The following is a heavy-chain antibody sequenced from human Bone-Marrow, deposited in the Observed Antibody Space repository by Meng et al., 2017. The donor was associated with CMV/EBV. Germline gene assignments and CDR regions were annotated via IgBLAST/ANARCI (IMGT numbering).Heavy chain of an antibody. CDR2: IWYDGSNK. D-gene: IGHD3-22*01. Sequence: GESRRISCAASGFTFSSYGMHWVRQAPGKGLEWVAVIWYDGSNKYYADSVKGRFTISGDNSKNTLYLQMNSLRAEDTAVYYCAKDGGYSTFDYWGQGTLVTVSS. CDR1: GFTFSSYG. V-gene: IGHV3-33*06. CDR3: AKDGGYSTFDY. J-gene: IGHJ4*02.